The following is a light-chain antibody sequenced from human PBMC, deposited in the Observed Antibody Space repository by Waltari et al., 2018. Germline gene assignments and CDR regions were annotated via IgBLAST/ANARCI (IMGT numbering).Light chain of an antibody. Sequence: YVVTQPPSVSVAPGKTATLTCGGENIESKSVTWYQQKPGQAPILVIFYDSDRPSGIPARVSGSNSGNTATLTISWVEAGDEADYHCQVWDDTTNSGVFGGGTRLTVL. CDR3: QVWDDTTNSGV. CDR2: YDS. J-gene: IGLJ3*02. V-gene: IGLV3-21*04. CDR1: NIESKS.